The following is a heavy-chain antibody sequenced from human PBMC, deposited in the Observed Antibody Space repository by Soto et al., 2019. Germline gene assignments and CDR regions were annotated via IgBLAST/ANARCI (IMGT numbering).Heavy chain of an antibody. CDR3: ARRPYIWGSYRQNWFDP. D-gene: IGHD3-16*02. CDR1: GGSISSSSYY. V-gene: IGHV4-39*01. Sequence: PSETLSLTCTVSGGSISSSSYYWGWIRQPPGKGLEWIGSIYYSGSTYYNPSLKSRVTISVDTSKNQFSLKLSSVTAADTAVYYCARRPYIWGSYRQNWFDPWGQGTLVTVSS. J-gene: IGHJ5*02. CDR2: IYYSGST.